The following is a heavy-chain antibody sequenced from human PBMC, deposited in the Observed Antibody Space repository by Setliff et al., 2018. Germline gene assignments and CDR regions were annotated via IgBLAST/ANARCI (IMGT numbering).Heavy chain of an antibody. CDR2: IYHGGNT. V-gene: IGHV4-34*01. J-gene: IGHJ6*03. Sequence: LSLTCVVHGVSLSDHTWSWIRQSPGQGLEWIGQIYHGGNTRYNPSLKSRLTMSIDKSKNQVSLELSSVTTADTAVYYCGRTMTYYYLCMDVWGNGTTVTVSS. CDR1: GVSLSDHT. CDR3: GRTMTYYYLCMDV.